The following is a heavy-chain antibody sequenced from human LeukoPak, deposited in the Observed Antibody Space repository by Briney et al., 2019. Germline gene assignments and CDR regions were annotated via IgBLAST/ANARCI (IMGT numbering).Heavy chain of an antibody. CDR3: AEISSSWYISDY. CDR1: GFTFSSYW. D-gene: IGHD6-13*01. Sequence: QPGGSLRLSCAASGFTFSSYWMSWVRQAPGKGLEWVASIKQDGSEKYYVDSVKGRLTISRDNAKNSLYLQMNSLRAEDTAVYYCAEISSSWYISDYWGQGTLVTVSS. V-gene: IGHV3-7*01. CDR2: IKQDGSEK. J-gene: IGHJ4*02.